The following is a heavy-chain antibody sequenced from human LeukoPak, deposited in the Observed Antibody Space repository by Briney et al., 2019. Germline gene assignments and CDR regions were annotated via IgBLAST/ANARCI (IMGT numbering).Heavy chain of an antibody. CDR3: ARGDIVVVVTKTLDY. J-gene: IGHJ4*02. V-gene: IGHV1-2*02. CDR1: GYTFTGYY. Sequence: ASVKVSCKASGYTFTGYYMHWVRQAPGQGLEWMGWLNPNSGGTNYAQKFQGRVTMTRDTSISTAYMELSRLRSDDTAVYYCARGDIVVVVTKTLDYWGQGTLVTVSS. D-gene: IGHD2-15*01. CDR2: LNPNSGGT.